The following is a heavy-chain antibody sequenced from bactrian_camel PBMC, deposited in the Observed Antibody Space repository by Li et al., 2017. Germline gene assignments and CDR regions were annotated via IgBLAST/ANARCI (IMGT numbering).Heavy chain of an antibody. D-gene: IGHD3*01. V-gene: IGHV3S40*01. Sequence: DVQLVESGGGSVQAGGSLRLSCEASGFVFSDYTMTWVRQAPGKGLEWVSAIDQDSRRTYYADSVKERFTISRDNGKSTVNLQLNNLTTEDTAMYYCGRGLGYEYLEWGQGTQVTVS. J-gene: IGHJ4*01. CDR1: GFVFSDYT. CDR2: IDQDSRRT. CDR3: GRGLGYEYLE.